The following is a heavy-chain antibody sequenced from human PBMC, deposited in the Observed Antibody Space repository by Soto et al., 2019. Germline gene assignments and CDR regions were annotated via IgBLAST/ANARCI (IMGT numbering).Heavy chain of an antibody. CDR2: ISGSGGST. J-gene: IGHJ6*02. D-gene: IGHD3-3*01. CDR3: AKDHDLLRFLEWFGYGMDV. V-gene: IGHV3-23*01. CDR1: GFTFSSYA. Sequence: GGSLRLSCAASGFTFSSYAMSWVRQAPGKGLEWVSAISGSGGSTYYADSVKGRFTISRDNSKNTLYLQMNSLRAEDTAVYYCAKDHDLLRFLEWFGYGMDVWGQGTTVTVSS.